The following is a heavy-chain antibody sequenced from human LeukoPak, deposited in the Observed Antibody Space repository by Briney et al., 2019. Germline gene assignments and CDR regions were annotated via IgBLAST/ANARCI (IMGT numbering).Heavy chain of an antibody. CDR2: ISSSSSYI. J-gene: IGHJ6*04. Sequence: GGSLRLSCAASGFTFSSYSMNWVRKAPGKGLEWVSSISSSSSYIYYADSVKGRFTISRDNAKNSLFLQMNSLRAEDTAVYFCAKSTRAVMAMMDVWGKGTTVTVSS. D-gene: IGHD3-16*01. CDR3: AKSTRAVMAMMDV. V-gene: IGHV3-21*01. CDR1: GFTFSSYS.